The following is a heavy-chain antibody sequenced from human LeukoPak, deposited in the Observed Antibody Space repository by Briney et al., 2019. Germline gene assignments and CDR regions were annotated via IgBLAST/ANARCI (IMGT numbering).Heavy chain of an antibody. Sequence: ASVKVSCKASGGTFSSYAISWGRQAPGQGLEWMGGIIPIFGTANYAQKFQGRVTITTDESTSTAYMELSSLRSEDTAVYYCARERARGGSNWFDPWGQGTLVTVSS. J-gene: IGHJ5*02. CDR1: GGTFSSYA. V-gene: IGHV1-69*05. CDR3: ARERARGGSNWFDP. CDR2: IIPIFGTA. D-gene: IGHD2-15*01.